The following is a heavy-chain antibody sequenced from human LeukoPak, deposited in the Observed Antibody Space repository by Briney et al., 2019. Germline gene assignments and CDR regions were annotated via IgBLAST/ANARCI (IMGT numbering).Heavy chain of an antibody. D-gene: IGHD3-10*01. J-gene: IGHJ4*02. CDR1: GFTFSSYA. CDR3: AKDRDGSGSPYYFDY. CDR2: LTSSGGSK. V-gene: IGHV3-23*01. Sequence: GGSLRLSCAASGFTFSSYAMSWVRQAPGKGLEWVSALTSSGGSKYYADSVKGRFTISRDNSKNTLYLQMNSLRAEDTAVYYCAKDRDGSGSPYYFDYWGQGTLVTVSS.